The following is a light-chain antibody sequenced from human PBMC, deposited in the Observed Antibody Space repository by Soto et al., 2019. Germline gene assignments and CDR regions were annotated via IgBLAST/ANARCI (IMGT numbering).Light chain of an antibody. CDR1: QSVSIK. V-gene: IGKV3-20*01. Sequence: EIVMTQSPATLSASPGERATLSCRASQSVSIKLAWYQQKLGQAPRLLIYDTSTRGTGIPDRFSGSGSGTDFTLTISRLEPEDFAVYYCQQYGSSPKTFGQGTKVDI. CDR3: QQYGSSPKT. CDR2: DTS. J-gene: IGKJ1*01.